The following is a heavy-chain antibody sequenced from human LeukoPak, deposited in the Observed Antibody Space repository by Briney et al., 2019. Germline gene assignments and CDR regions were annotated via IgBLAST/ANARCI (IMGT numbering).Heavy chain of an antibody. Sequence: SETLSLTWTVSCGSISSYYWSWIRQPPGKGLEWIGYIYYSGSTNYNPSLKSRVIISVDTSKNQISLKLSSVTAADTAVYYCARDLFGYSSGWNNAFDIWGQGTMVTVSS. CDR1: CGSISSYY. CDR3: ARDLFGYSSGWNNAFDI. CDR2: IYYSGST. V-gene: IGHV4-59*01. D-gene: IGHD6-19*01. J-gene: IGHJ3*02.